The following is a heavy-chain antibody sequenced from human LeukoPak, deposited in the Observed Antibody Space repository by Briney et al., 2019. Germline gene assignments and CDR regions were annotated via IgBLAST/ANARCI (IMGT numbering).Heavy chain of an antibody. CDR3: AKAPSNYYDYGLQ. Sequence: GRSLRLSCAASGFTFSSYAMHWVRQAPGKGLEWVAVISYDGSNKYYADSVKGRFTISRDNSKNTLYLQMNSLRAEDTAVYYCAKAPSNYYDYGLQWGQGTLVTVSS. V-gene: IGHV3-30-3*01. CDR1: GFTFSSYA. D-gene: IGHD4-17*01. CDR2: ISYDGSNK. J-gene: IGHJ4*02.